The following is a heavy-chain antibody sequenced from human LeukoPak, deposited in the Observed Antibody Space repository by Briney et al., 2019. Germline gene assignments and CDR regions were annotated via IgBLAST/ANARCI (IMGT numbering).Heavy chain of an antibody. CDR2: IYYSGST. Sequence: SETLSLTCTVSGGSISSYYWSWIRQPPGKGLEWIGYIYYSGSTNYNPSLKSRVTISVDTSKNQFSLKLSSVTAADTAVYYCARSDYGDYESFDYWGQGTLVTVSS. CDR1: GGSISSYY. D-gene: IGHD4-17*01. J-gene: IGHJ4*02. V-gene: IGHV4-59*12. CDR3: ARSDYGDYESFDY.